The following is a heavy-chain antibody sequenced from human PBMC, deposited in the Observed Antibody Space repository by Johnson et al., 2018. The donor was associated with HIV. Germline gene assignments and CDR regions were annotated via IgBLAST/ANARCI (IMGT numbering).Heavy chain of an antibody. Sequence: VQLVESGGGVVQPGGSLRLSCAASGFTFSSYCMHWVRQAPGKGLEWVAFIRYDGSNKYYSDSVKGRFTISRDNSKNTLYLQMNSLRPEDTAVYYCAKDQLVGATYAAFDIWGQGTMVTVSS. CDR3: AKDQLVGATYAAFDI. D-gene: IGHD1-26*01. V-gene: IGHV3-30*02. J-gene: IGHJ3*02. CDR1: GFTFSSYC. CDR2: IRYDGSNK.